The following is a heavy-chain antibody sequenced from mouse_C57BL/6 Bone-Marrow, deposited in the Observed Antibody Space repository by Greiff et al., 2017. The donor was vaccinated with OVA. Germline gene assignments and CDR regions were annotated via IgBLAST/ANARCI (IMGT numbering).Heavy chain of an antibody. CDR3: ARGGDGYYVGYYAMDY. CDR2: IYPGSGSP. D-gene: IGHD2-3*01. CDR1: GYTFTSYW. J-gene: IGHJ4*01. V-gene: IGHV1-55*01. Sequence: QVQLQQPGAELVKPGASVKMSCKASGYTFTSYWITWVKQRPGHGLEWIGDIYPGSGSPNYNEKFKSKATLTVDTSSSTAYMQLSSLTSEDSAVYYCARGGDGYYVGYYAMDYWGQGTSVTVSS.